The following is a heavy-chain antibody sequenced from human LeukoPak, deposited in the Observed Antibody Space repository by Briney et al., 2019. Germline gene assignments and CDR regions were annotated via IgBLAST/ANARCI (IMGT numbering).Heavy chain of an antibody. Sequence: GGSLRLSCAASGFTFNSYGMSWVRQAPGKGLEWVSSISDSGGSRYYADSVKGRFTISRDNAKNSLYLQMNSLRAEDTAVYYCARGYKLLWFGNNWFDPWGQGTLVTVSS. D-gene: IGHD3-10*01. V-gene: IGHV3-23*01. CDR1: GFTFNSYG. CDR2: ISDSGGSR. J-gene: IGHJ5*02. CDR3: ARGYKLLWFGNNWFDP.